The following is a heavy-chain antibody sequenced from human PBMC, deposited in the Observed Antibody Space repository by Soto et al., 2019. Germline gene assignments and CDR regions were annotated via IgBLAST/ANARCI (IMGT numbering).Heavy chain of an antibody. CDR1: GFTFSSYG. J-gene: IGHJ4*02. Sequence: QVQLVESGGGVVQPGRSLRLSCAASGFTFSSYGMHWVRQAPGKGLGWVAVISYDGSNKYYADSVKGRFTISRDNSKNTLYLQMNSLRAEDTAVYYCAKDREGYYDSSGLLDYWGQGTLVTVSS. CDR2: ISYDGSNK. CDR3: AKDREGYYDSSGLLDY. D-gene: IGHD3-22*01. V-gene: IGHV3-30*18.